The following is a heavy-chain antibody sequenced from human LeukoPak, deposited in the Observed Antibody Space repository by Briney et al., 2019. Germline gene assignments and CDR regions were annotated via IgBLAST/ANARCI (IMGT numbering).Heavy chain of an antibody. CDR2: INSVSSVI. D-gene: IGHD6-6*01. Sequence: GGSLRLSCAASGFPFSSYSLNWVRQAPGKGLEWVSYINSVSSVISYADSVKGLFTISRDNAENSVYLQMNSLRDEDTAVYYCARDSSYAFDFWGQGTMVTVSS. V-gene: IGHV3-48*02. J-gene: IGHJ3*01. CDR3: ARDSSYAFDF. CDR1: GFPFSSYS.